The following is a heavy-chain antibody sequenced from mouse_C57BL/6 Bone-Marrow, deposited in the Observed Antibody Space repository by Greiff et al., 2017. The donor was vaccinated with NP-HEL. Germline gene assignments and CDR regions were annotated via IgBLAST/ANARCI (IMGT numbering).Heavy chain of an antibody. Sequence: EVQLQQSGAELVRPGASVTLSCKTSGYTFTSYWMHWVKQRPGQGLEWIGAIYPGNSDTSYNQKFKGKAKLTAVTSASTAYMELSSLTNEDSAVYYCTSFYWYFDVWGTGTTVTVSS. CDR1: GYTFTSYW. CDR2: IYPGNSDT. CDR3: TSFYWYFDV. V-gene: IGHV1-5*01. J-gene: IGHJ1*03.